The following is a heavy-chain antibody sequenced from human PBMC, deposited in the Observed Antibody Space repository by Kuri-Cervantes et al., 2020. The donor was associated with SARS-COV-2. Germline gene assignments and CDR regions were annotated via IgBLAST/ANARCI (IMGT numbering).Heavy chain of an antibody. V-gene: IGHV4-34*01. CDR3: ARATYYYGSSGYYSDY. CDR2: INHSGNT. Sequence: SETLSLTCAVYGGSFSGYYWSWIRQPPGKGLEWIGEINHSGNTNYNPSLKSRVTISVDTSKNQFSLKLSSVTAADTAVYYCARATYYYGSSGYYSDYWGQGTLVTVSS. D-gene: IGHD3-22*01. J-gene: IGHJ4*02. CDR1: GGSFSGYY.